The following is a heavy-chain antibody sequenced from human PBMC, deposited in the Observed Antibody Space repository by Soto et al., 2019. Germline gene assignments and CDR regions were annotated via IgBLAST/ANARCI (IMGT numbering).Heavy chain of an antibody. CDR2: IRPGGDST. CDR1: GFRFRTRA. V-gene: IGHV3-23*01. CDR3: TTHEEGAPWAGGFDS. Sequence: PGGSLRLSCAASGFRFRTRAMSWVRQAPGKGLEWVASIRPGGDSTYYADSVKGRFAVSRDNSNVTLYLQMDSLRVEDTAIYYCTTHEEGAPWAGGFDSWGQGTLVTFS. J-gene: IGHJ5*01. D-gene: IGHD1-26*01.